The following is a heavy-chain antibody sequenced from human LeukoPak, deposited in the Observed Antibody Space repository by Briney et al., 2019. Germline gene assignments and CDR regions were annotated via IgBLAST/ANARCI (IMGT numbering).Heavy chain of an antibody. V-gene: IGHV3-30*04. CDR1: GFTFSSYA. Sequence: SGGSLRLSCAASGFTFSSYAMHGVRQAPGKGLEWVAVISYDGSNKYYADSVKGRFTISRDNSKNTLYLQMNSLRAEDTAVYYCATTLLRASTYMDVWGKGTTVTVSS. CDR2: ISYDGSNK. J-gene: IGHJ6*03. CDR3: ATTLLRASTYMDV. D-gene: IGHD1-1*01.